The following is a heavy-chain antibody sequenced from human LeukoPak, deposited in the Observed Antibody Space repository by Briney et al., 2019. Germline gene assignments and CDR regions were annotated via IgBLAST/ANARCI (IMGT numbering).Heavy chain of an antibody. V-gene: IGHV1-3*01. CDR2: INAGNGNT. D-gene: IGHD4-17*01. J-gene: IGHJ3*02. CDR3: AVNYGDSHDAFDI. Sequence: ASVKVSCKASGYTFTSYAMHWVRQAPGQRLEWMGWINAGNGNTKYSQKFQGRVTITRDTSASTAYMELSSLRSEDTAVYYCAVNYGDSHDAFDIWGQGIMVTVSS. CDR1: GYTFTSYA.